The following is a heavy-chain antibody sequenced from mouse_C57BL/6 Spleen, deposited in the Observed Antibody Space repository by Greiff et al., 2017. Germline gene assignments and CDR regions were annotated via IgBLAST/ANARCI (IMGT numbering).Heavy chain of an antibody. CDR1: GYTFTSYW. CDR2: INPSNGGT. D-gene: IGHD3-2*02. Sequence: QVQLQQPGTELVKPGASVKLSCKASGYTFTSYWMHWVKQRPGQGLEWIGNINPSNGGTNYNEKFKSKATLTVDKSSSTAYMQLSSLTSEDSAVXYCAGQLRLRGAMDYWGQGTSVTVSS. CDR3: AGQLRLRGAMDY. J-gene: IGHJ4*01. V-gene: IGHV1-53*01.